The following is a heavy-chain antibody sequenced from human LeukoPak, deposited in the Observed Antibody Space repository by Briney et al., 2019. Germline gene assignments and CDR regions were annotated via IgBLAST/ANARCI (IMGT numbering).Heavy chain of an antibody. D-gene: IGHD6-19*01. V-gene: IGHV1-8*01. CDR2: MNPNSGNT. Sequence: ASVKVSCKASGYTFTSYDINWVRQATGQGLEWMGWMNPNSGNTGYAQKFQGRVTMARNTSISTANMELSSLRSEDTAVYYCVLISGWHYYFDYWGQGTLVTVSS. CDR1: GYTFTSYD. CDR3: VLISGWHYYFDY. J-gene: IGHJ4*02.